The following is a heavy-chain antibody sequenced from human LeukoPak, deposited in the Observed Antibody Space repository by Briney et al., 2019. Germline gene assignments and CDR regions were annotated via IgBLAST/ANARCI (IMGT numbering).Heavy chain of an antibody. Sequence: PGGSLRLSCTASGFTFSNYDMHWVRHAPGKGLGWVGFIRYDGSNKSYADSVKGRFTISRDNSKNTLYLQMNSLRAEDTAVYYCAKDLGYFDYWGQGTLVTVSS. CDR1: GFTFSNYD. V-gene: IGHV3-30*02. J-gene: IGHJ4*02. CDR3: AKDLGYFDY. CDR2: IRYDGSNK.